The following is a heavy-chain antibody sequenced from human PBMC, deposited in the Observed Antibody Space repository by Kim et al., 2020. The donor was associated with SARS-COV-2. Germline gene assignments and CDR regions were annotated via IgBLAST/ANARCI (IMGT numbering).Heavy chain of an antibody. CDR1: GFTFSDYY. J-gene: IGHJ3*02. Sequence: GGSLRLSCAASGFTFSDYYMSWIRQAPGKGLEWVSYISSSGSTIYYADSVKGRFTISRDNAKNSLYLQMNSLRAEDTAVYYCARDHSYGRNAFDIWGQGTMVTVSS. V-gene: IGHV3-11*04. D-gene: IGHD4-17*01. CDR2: ISSSGSTI. CDR3: ARDHSYGRNAFDI.